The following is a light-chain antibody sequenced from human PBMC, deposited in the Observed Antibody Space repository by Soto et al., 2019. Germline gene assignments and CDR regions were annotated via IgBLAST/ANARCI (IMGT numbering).Light chain of an antibody. Sequence: DIQMTQSPSTLSASVGDRVTITFRASQSISIWLAWYQQKPGKAPNLLIYDASSLESWVPSRFSGSGYGTEFTLTISSLQPDDFATYYFQQYNFXRGTSGQGTKV. J-gene: IGKJ1*01. CDR2: DAS. V-gene: IGKV1-5*01. CDR1: QSISIW. CDR3: QQYNFXRGT.